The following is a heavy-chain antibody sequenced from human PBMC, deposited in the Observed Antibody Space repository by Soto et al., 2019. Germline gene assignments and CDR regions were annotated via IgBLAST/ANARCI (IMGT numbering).Heavy chain of an antibody. V-gene: IGHV3-23*01. D-gene: IGHD3-16*01. CDR1: GFTFNTYA. J-gene: IGHJ3*02. CDR3: ATFTFGRPFDT. Sequence: GGSLRLSCAASGFTFNTYAMSWVRQAPGQGLEWVSAISGSGFSAYYADFVKGRFSISSDSSKNTLFLQMNSLRADDTAVYFCATFTFGRPFDTWGQGTMVTVSS. CDR2: ISGSGFSA.